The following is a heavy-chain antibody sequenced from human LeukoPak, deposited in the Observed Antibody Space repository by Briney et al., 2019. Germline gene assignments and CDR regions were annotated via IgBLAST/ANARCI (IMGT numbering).Heavy chain of an antibody. Sequence: GGSLRLSCAASEFTFSSYGMHWVRQAPGKGLEWAAVISYDGSNKYYVDSVKGRFTISRDNSKNTLYLQMNSLRAEDTAVYYCAKDGPRVLRYFDWLLEGYGMDVWGQGTTVTVSS. J-gene: IGHJ6*02. CDR1: EFTFSSYG. D-gene: IGHD3-9*01. CDR3: AKDGPRVLRYFDWLLEGYGMDV. CDR2: ISYDGSNK. V-gene: IGHV3-30*18.